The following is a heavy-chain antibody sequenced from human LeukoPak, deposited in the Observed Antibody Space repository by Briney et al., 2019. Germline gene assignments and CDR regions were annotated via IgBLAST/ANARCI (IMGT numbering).Heavy chain of an antibody. Sequence: GGSLRLSCAASGFTFSTYWMTWVRQAPGKGLEWVANIKQDGSEKKYEDSVKGRFTISRDNADNSLFLQMNSLRAEDTAVYYCARDRAAAGDFDYWGQGTLVTVSS. D-gene: IGHD6-13*01. CDR1: GFTFSTYW. CDR2: IKQDGSEK. CDR3: ARDRAAAGDFDY. V-gene: IGHV3-7*01. J-gene: IGHJ4*02.